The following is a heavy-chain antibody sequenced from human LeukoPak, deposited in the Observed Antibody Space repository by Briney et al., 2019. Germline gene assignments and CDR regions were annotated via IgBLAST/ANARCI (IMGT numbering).Heavy chain of an antibody. CDR1: GFTFNSYA. J-gene: IGHJ4*02. D-gene: IGHD2-15*01. CDR2: ISYDGSIS. CDR3: ARDRRYCSGGSCYFDYFFDY. V-gene: IGHV3-30-3*01. Sequence: GGSLRLSCAASGFTFNSYAVHWVRQAPGKGLEWVAVISYDGSISFYAASVKGRFTISRDNSKNTLYLQMNSLRAEDTALYFCARDRRYCSGGSCYFDYFFDYWGQGTLVTVSP.